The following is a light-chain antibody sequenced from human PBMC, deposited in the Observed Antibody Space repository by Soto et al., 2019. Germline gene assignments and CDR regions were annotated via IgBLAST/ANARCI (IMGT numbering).Light chain of an antibody. CDR1: SSDVGGYNY. V-gene: IGLV2-14*01. CDR2: DVS. Sequence: QSALTQPASVSGSPGQSITISCTGTSSDVGGYNYVSWYQQHPGKAPQLMIYDVSNRPSGVSNRFSGSKSGNTASLTLSGLQAEDEADYYCSSYTSSSTLAVFGGGTKRTVL. CDR3: SSYTSSSTLAV. J-gene: IGLJ2*01.